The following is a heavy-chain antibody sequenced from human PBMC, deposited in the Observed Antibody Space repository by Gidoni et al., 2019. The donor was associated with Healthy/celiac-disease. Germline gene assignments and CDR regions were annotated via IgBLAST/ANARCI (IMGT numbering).Heavy chain of an antibody. J-gene: IGHJ4*02. CDR2: ISYDGSNK. Sequence: QVQLVASGGGVVQPGRSLSLSCAASGFTFSSYGMHWVRQAPGKGLEWVAVISYDGSNKYYADSVKGRFTISRDNSKNTLYLQMNSLRAEDTAVYYCARATFRDYFDYWGQGTLVTVSS. D-gene: IGHD3-16*01. V-gene: IGHV3-30*03. CDR1: GFTFSSYG. CDR3: ARATFRDYFDY.